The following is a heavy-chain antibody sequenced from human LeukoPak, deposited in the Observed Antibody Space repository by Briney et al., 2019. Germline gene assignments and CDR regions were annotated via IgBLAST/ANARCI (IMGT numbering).Heavy chain of an antibody. J-gene: IGHJ6*03. Sequence: ASVKVSCKASGYTFTGYYMHWVRQAPGQGLEWMGWISGYNGYTKYSQKLQGRVTMTTDTSTSTAYMELRSLRSDDTAVYYCARGAVNRYNWNDDNYYYYYLDVWGKGTTVTISS. CDR1: GYTFTGYY. V-gene: IGHV1-18*04. CDR2: ISGYNGYT. D-gene: IGHD1-1*01. CDR3: ARGAVNRYNWNDDNYYYYYLDV.